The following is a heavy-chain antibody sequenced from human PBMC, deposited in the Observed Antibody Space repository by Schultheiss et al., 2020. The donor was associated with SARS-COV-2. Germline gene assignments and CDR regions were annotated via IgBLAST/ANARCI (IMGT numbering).Heavy chain of an antibody. CDR2: ISYEGTIT. CDR3: ARLDGEILFYGVDV. Sequence: GGSLRLSCAASGFTFSSFGMHWVRQAPGKGLEWMATISYEGTITYYADSVKGRFTISRDNAKNSLYLQMNSLRAEDTAVYYCARLDGEILFYGVDVWGQGTTVTVSS. CDR1: GFTFSSFG. V-gene: IGHV3-30*03. D-gene: IGHD3-16*02. J-gene: IGHJ6*02.